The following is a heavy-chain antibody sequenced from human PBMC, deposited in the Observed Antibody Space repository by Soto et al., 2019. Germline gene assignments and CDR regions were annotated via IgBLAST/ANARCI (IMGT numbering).Heavy chain of an antibody. J-gene: IGHJ4*02. CDR2: IVVGSGNT. V-gene: IGHV1-58*01. CDR1: GFTFSSSA. D-gene: IGHD5-12*01. Sequence: GXSVKVSCKASGFTFSSSAVQWVRQARGQRLEWIGWIVVGSGNTNYAQKFQERVTITRDMSTSTAYMELSSLRSEDTAVYYCAADGRDGYPITWGQGTLVTVSS. CDR3: AADGRDGYPIT.